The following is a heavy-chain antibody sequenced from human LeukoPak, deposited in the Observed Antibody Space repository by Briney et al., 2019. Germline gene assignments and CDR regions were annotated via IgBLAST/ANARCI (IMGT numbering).Heavy chain of an antibody. CDR3: ARRQGAARLSYFDY. J-gene: IGHJ4*02. CDR2: ISYDGSNK. CDR1: GFTFSSYA. Sequence: GSLRLSCAASGFTFSSYAMHWVRQAPGKGVEGVAVISYDGSNKYYADSVKGRFTISRDNSKNTLYLQMNSLRAEDTAVYYCARRQGAARLSYFDYWGQGTLVTVSS. D-gene: IGHD6-6*01. V-gene: IGHV3-30*01.